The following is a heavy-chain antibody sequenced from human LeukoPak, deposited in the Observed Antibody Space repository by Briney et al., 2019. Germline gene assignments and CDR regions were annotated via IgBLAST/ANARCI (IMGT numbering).Heavy chain of an antibody. D-gene: IGHD3-3*01. CDR1: GFTFSSYW. CDR2: IKQDGSEK. V-gene: IGHV3-7*01. Sequence: GGSLRLSCAASGFTFSSYWMSWVRQAPGKGLEWVANIKQDGSEKYYVDSVKGRFTISRDNAKNSLYLQMNSLRDEDTAVYYCARDLTYYDFWSGYPSWFDPWGQGTLVTVSS. J-gene: IGHJ5*02. CDR3: ARDLTYYDFWSGYPSWFDP.